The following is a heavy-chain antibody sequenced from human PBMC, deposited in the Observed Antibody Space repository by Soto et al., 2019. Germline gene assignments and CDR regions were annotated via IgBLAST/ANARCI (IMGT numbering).Heavy chain of an antibody. J-gene: IGHJ6*02. CDR2: INPSGGST. Sequence: ASVKVSCKASGYTFTSYYMHWVRQAPGQGLEWMGIINPSGGSTSYAQKFQGRVTMTRDTSTSTVYMGLSSLRSEDTAVYYCARVRGWLRLSKYYYYGMDVWGQGTTVTVSS. CDR1: GYTFTSYY. CDR3: ARVRGWLRLSKYYYYGMDV. D-gene: IGHD5-12*01. V-gene: IGHV1-46*01.